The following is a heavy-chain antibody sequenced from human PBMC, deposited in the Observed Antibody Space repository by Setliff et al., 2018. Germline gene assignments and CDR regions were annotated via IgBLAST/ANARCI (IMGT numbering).Heavy chain of an antibody. CDR3: ARSAANGGHDAFDL. J-gene: IGHJ3*01. Sequence: PGGSLRLSCAASGFTLRSDWMSWVRQAPGKGLEWVANIQEDGSETYYGCSVKGRFTISRDNARNSLYLQMNSLRAADTAVYYCARSAANGGHDAFDLWGQGTMVTVSS. D-gene: IGHD6-25*01. CDR2: IQEDGSET. V-gene: IGHV3-7*01. CDR1: GFTLRSDW.